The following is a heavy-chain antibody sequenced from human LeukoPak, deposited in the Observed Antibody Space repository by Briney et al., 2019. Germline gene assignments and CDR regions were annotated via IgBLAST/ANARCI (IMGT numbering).Heavy chain of an antibody. CDR2: MSHSGTT. D-gene: IGHD3-16*01. J-gene: IGHJ4*02. CDR3: ASDWAPGQGRMFDH. CDR1: GGSLISTDHH. Sequence: SSETLSLTCVVSGGSLISTDHHWGWIRQTPGKGLEWIGSMSHSGTTYYNPSLMSRVTMSVDTSKNYFSLQLSSVTAADTAVYFCASDWAPGQGRMFDHWGQGTLVTVSS. V-gene: IGHV4-39*07.